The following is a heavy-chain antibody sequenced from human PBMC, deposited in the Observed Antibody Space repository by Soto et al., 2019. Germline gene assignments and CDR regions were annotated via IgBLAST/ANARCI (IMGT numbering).Heavy chain of an antibody. Sequence: GALRLFRSSPGITFKYLFHGWVRQAPGKGLEWVSYISSSSSYTNYADSVKGRFTISRDNAKNSLYLQMNSLRAEDTAVYYCARDHYGPGWFDPWGQGTLVTVSS. CDR1: GITFKYLF. J-gene: IGHJ5*02. D-gene: IGHD3-10*01. CDR3: ARDHYGPGWFDP. V-gene: IGHV3-11*05. CDR2: ISSSSSYT.